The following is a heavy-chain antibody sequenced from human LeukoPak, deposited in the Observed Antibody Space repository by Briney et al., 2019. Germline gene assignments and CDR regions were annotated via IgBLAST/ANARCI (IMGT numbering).Heavy chain of an antibody. CDR1: GFTFSSYG. J-gene: IGHJ4*02. CDR2: LSYDGSNE. Sequence: GGSLRLSCAASGFTFSSYGMHWVRQAPGKGLEWVAVLSYDGSNEYYADSVKGRFTISRDNSKNTLYLQMNSLRAEDTAVYYCAKDLYYYDSSGFIMPDYWGQGTLVTVSS. D-gene: IGHD3-22*01. CDR3: AKDLYYYDSSGFIMPDY. V-gene: IGHV3-30*18.